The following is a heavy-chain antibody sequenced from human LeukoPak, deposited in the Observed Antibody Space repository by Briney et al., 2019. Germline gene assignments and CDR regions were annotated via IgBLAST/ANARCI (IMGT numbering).Heavy chain of an antibody. CDR1: GGSISSYY. D-gene: IGHD3-3*01. J-gene: IGHJ6*03. Sequence: SVTLSLTCTVSGGSISSYYWSWIRQPPGKGLEWIGYIYYSGSTNYNPSLKSRVTISVDTSKNQFSLKLSSVTAADTAVYYCAREDLTIFGVDRYYYYMDVWGKGTTVTVSS. CDR2: IYYSGST. V-gene: IGHV4-59*12. CDR3: AREDLTIFGVDRYYYYMDV.